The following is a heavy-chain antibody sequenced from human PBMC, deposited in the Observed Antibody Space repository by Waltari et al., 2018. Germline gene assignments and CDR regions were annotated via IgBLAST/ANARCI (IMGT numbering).Heavy chain of an antibody. CDR2: IYYSGST. Sequence: QVQLQESGPGLVKPSETLSLTCTVSGGSISSHYWSWIRQPPGKGLEWIGYIYYSGSTNYNPSLKSRVTISVDTSKNQFSLKLSSVTAADTAVYYCARSPSITGTIYYYYYMDVWGKGTTVTVSS. CDR3: ARSPSITGTIYYYYYMDV. V-gene: IGHV4-59*11. CDR1: GGSISSHY. J-gene: IGHJ6*03. D-gene: IGHD1-7*01.